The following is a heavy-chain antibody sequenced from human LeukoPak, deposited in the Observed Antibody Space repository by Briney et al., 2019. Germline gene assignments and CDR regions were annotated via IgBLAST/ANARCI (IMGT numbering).Heavy chain of an antibody. Sequence: PSETLSLTCTVSGGSISSGSYYWSWIRQPAGKGLEWIGRIYTSGSTNYNPSLKSRVNISGDTSKNQFSLKLSSVTAADTAVYYCAREGLGDSSGYYPRRDAFDIWGQGTMVTVSS. J-gene: IGHJ3*02. CDR1: GGSISSGSYY. CDR2: IYTSGST. V-gene: IGHV4-61*02. D-gene: IGHD3-22*01. CDR3: AREGLGDSSGYYPRRDAFDI.